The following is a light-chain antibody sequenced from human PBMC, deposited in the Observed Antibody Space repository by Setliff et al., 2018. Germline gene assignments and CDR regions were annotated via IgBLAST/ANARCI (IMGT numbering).Light chain of an antibody. CDR2: DVD. CDR1: SSDIGGYSY. V-gene: IGLV2-14*03. J-gene: IGLJ1*01. CDR3: TSYTSSSTFV. Sequence: QSALTQPDSVSGSPGQSITISCTGTSSDIGGYSYVSWYQQFPGKAPNLIIYDVDKRPPGVSDRFSGSKSGNTAALTISGLQAEDEGDYYCTSYTSSSTFVFGTGTKVTVL.